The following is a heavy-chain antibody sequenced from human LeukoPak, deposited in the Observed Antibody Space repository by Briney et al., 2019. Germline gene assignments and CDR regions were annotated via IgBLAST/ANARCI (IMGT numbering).Heavy chain of an antibody. D-gene: IGHD6-13*01. J-gene: IGHJ5*02. V-gene: IGHV3-30*18. Sequence: GRSLRLSCAASEFTFSNYDMHWVRQAPGKGLEWVAVISYDGSNKFYADSVKGRFTISRDNSRNTLYLQMNSLRAEDTAVYYCANGYSSSWAWGQGTLVTVSS. CDR2: ISYDGSNK. CDR3: ANGYSSSWA. CDR1: EFTFSNYD.